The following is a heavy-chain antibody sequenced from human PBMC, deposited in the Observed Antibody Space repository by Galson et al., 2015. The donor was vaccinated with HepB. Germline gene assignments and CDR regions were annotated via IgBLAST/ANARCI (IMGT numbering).Heavy chain of an antibody. CDR3: AEGDWNGLRF. CDR1: GDSISSDSYY. CDR2: IYTSVNT. Sequence: TLSLTCTVSGDSISSDSYYWSWIRQPTGKGLEWIGRIYTSVNTNSNPSLKSRVTISVDTSKNQFSLKLSSVTAADTAVYYCAEGDWNGLRFWGQGTLVTVSS. V-gene: IGHV4-61*02. J-gene: IGHJ4*02. D-gene: IGHD1-1*01.